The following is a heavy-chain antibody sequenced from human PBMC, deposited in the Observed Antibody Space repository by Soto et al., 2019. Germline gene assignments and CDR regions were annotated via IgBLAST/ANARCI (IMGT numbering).Heavy chain of an antibody. CDR1: GGSISSYY. Sequence: QVQLQESGPGLVTPSETLSLTCTVSGGSISSYYWSWIRQPPGKGQEWIGYIFYNGNTNYNPSLKSRVPXLVPPXXNQFSLKLSSVTAADTAVYYCARRPSGDYGHYFDYWGQGALVPVSS. V-gene: IGHV4-59*08. CDR3: ARRPSGDYGHYFDY. CDR2: IFYNGNT. J-gene: IGHJ4*02. D-gene: IGHD4-17*01.